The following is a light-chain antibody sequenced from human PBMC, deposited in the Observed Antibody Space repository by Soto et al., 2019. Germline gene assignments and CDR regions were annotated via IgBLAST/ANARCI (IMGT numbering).Light chain of an antibody. J-gene: IGLJ1*01. CDR1: SSDVGYYNF. V-gene: IGLV2-14*01. CDR3: SSYSGSTAFYV. CDR2: EVS. Sequence: QSALTQPASVSGYPGQSITISCTGTSSDVGYYNFVSWYQQHPGKAPKLIIYEVSSRPSGVSNRFSASKSGNTASLTISGLQAEDEADYHCSSYSGSTAFYVFGTGTKLTVL.